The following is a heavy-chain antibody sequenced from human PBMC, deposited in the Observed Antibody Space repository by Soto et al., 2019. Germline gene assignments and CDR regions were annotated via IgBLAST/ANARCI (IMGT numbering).Heavy chain of an antibody. J-gene: IGHJ2*01. V-gene: IGHV3-21*01. Sequence: EVQLVESGGGLVKPGGSLRLSCAASGFTFSSYTMNWVRQAPGKGLEWVSSISSSSTYIYYADSVKGRFTISRDNAKNSLYLQMNSLRGEDAAVYYCALGGYQLLLRYFDLWGRGTLVTVSS. CDR2: ISSSSTYI. CDR3: ALGGYQLLLRYFDL. CDR1: GFTFSSYT. D-gene: IGHD2-2*01.